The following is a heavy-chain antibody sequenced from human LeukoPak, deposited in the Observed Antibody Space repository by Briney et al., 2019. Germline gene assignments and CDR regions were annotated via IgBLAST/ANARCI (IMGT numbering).Heavy chain of an antibody. J-gene: IGHJ4*02. CDR2: ISAYNGNT. Sequence: ASVKVSCTASGYTFTSYGISWVRQAPGQGLEWMGWISAYNGNTNYAQKLQGRVTMTTDTSTSTAYMELRSLRSDDTAVYYCARDLGYCSSTSCYWLDYWGQGTLVTVSS. CDR1: GYTFTSYG. V-gene: IGHV1-18*01. CDR3: ARDLGYCSSTSCYWLDY. D-gene: IGHD2-2*01.